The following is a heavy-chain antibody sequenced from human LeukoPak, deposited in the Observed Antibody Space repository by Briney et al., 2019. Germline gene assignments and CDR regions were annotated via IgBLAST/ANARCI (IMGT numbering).Heavy chain of an antibody. D-gene: IGHD3-3*01. Sequence: ASVKVSCKASGYTFTGYYMHWVRQAPGQGLEWMGRINPNSGGTNYAQNFQGRVTMTRDTSISTAYMELSRLRSDDTAVYYCARQIFGVAHDAFDIWGQGTMVTVSS. CDR1: GYTFTGYY. CDR3: ARQIFGVAHDAFDI. J-gene: IGHJ3*02. CDR2: INPNSGGT. V-gene: IGHV1-2*06.